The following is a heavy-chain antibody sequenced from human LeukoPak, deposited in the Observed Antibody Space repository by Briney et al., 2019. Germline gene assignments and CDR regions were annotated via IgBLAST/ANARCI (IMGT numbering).Heavy chain of an antibody. D-gene: IGHD1-26*01. V-gene: IGHV3-33*01. CDR2: IWYDGSNK. CDR3: ARDGHSGSYGFDY. Sequence: GGSLRLSCAASGFTFSSYGMHWVRQAPGKGLEWVAVIWYDGSNKYYADSAKGRFTISRDNSKNTLYLQMNSLRAEDTAVYYCARDGHSGSYGFDYWGQGTLVTVSS. J-gene: IGHJ4*02. CDR1: GFTFSSYG.